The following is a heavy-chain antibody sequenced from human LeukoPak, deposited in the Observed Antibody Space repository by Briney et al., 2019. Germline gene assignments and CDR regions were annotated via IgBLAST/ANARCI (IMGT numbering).Heavy chain of an antibody. CDR2: IIPIFGTA. CDR1: GGTFSSYA. CDR3: ARDRLQWIYGGNSVSSYNWFDP. J-gene: IGHJ5*02. D-gene: IGHD4-23*01. Sequence: GSSVKVSCKASGGTFSSYAISWVRQAPGQGLEWMGGIIPIFGTANYAQKFQGRVTITTDESTSTAYMELSSLRSEDTAVYYCARDRLQWIYGGNSVSSYNWFDPWGQGTLVTVSS. V-gene: IGHV1-69*05.